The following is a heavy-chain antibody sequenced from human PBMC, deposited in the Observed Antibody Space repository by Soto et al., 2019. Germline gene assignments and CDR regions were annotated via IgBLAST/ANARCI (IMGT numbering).Heavy chain of an antibody. Sequence: QVQLQESGPGLVKPSETLSLTCTVSGGSISSYYWSWIRQPPGKGLEWIGYIYYSGSTNYNPSLKIRITISVNTSKNQCSLKLSSVTAADTAVYYCARRYGYSFDYWGQGTLVTVSS. CDR3: ARRYGYSFDY. CDR2: IYYSGST. D-gene: IGHD1-1*01. V-gene: IGHV4-59*08. J-gene: IGHJ4*02. CDR1: GGSISSYY.